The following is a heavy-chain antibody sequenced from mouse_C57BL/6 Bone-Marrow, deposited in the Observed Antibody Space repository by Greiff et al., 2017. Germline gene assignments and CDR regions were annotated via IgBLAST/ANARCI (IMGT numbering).Heavy chain of an antibody. D-gene: IGHD1-1*01. V-gene: IGHV1-81*01. CDR2: IYPRSGNT. CDR3: ARDYGSSPWFAY. CDR1: GYTFTSYG. J-gene: IGHJ3*01. Sequence: QVQLKQSGAELARPGASVKLSCKASGYTFTSYGISWVKQRTGQGLEWIGEIYPRSGNTSYNEKFKGKATLTADKSSSTAYMELRSLTSEDSAVYFCARDYGSSPWFAYWGQGTLVTVSA.